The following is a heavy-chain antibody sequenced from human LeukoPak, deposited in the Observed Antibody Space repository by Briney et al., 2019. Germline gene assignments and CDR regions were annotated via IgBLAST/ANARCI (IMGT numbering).Heavy chain of an antibody. Sequence: PSETLPLTCTVSGGSFTSYYWTWIRQPPGEGLEYIGYVYTSGSTNYNPSLKSRVTISVDTSKNQFSLRLSSVTAADTGVYYCARLLVRGVLDYWGQGTLFTVSS. CDR2: VYTSGST. D-gene: IGHD3-10*01. V-gene: IGHV4-4*08. J-gene: IGHJ4*02. CDR1: GGSFTSYY. CDR3: ARLLVRGVLDY.